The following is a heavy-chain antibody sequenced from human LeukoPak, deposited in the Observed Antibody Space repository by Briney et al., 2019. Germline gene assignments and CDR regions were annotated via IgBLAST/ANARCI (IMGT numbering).Heavy chain of an antibody. CDR2: IDSDGTGT. V-gene: IGHV3-74*01. CDR3: AKDVPAAYFDY. J-gene: IGHJ4*02. Sequence: GGSLRLSCAASGFTFSNYWMHWVRQVPGKGLVWVSRIDSDGTGTSYADSVKGRFTISRDNSKNTLYLQMNSLRADDTAVYYCAKDVPAAYFDYWGQGTLVTVSS. CDR1: GFTFSNYW. D-gene: IGHD2-21*01.